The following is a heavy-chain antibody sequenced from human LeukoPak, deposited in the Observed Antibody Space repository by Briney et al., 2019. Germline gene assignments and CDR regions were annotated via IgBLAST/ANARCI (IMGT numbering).Heavy chain of an antibody. J-gene: IGHJ3*02. CDR2: VHYSGST. CDR1: GGSISDNC. CDR3: AAVTGREAFDI. Sequence: SETLSLTCTLAGGSISDNCWSWIRQPPGKGLEWIGYVHYSGSTNYTPSLKSRVTISINTSKNQFSLRLSPVTAADTAVYYCAAVTGREAFDIWGQGTMVTVSS. V-gene: IGHV4-59*01. D-gene: IGHD1-14*01.